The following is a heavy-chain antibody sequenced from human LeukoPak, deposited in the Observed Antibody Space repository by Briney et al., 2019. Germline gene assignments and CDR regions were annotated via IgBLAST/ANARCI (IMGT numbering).Heavy chain of an antibody. CDR3: ARGGRLGELFSPDY. V-gene: IGHV1-18*04. J-gene: IGHJ4*02. D-gene: IGHD3-16*01. CDR1: VYTFTSYG. Sequence: VASVKVSCKASVYTFTSYGITWVRQAPGQGLEWMGWISTYNGNTNYAQNLQGRVTMTTDTSTSTAYMELRSLRSDDTAVYYCARGGRLGELFSPDYWGQGTLVTVSS. CDR2: ISTYNGNT.